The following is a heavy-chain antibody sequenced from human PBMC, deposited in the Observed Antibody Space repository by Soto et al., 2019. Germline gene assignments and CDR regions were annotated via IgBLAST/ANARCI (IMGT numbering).Heavy chain of an antibody. CDR3: AKICGGDCHSIDY. J-gene: IGHJ4*02. D-gene: IGHD2-21*02. CDR2: ISYDGSNK. V-gene: IGHV3-30*18. CDR1: GFTFSSYG. Sequence: GGSLRLSCAASGFTFSSYGMHWVRQAPGKGLEWVAVISYDGSNKYYADSVKGRFTISRDNSKNTLYLQMNSLRAEDTAVYYCAKICGGDCHSIDYWGQGTLVTVSS.